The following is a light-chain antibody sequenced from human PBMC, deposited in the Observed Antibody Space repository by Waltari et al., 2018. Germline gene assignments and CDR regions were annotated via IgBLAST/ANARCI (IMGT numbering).Light chain of an antibody. J-gene: IGKJ3*01. V-gene: IGKV1-27*01. CDR3: QKYYRAPFT. CDR1: QDISNY. CDR2: AAS. Sequence: DIQMTQSPSSLSASVGDGVTITCRASQDISNYLAWYQQKPGKVPKLLISAASTLQSGVPSRFSGRGSGTDFTLTISSLQPEDVAIYYCQKYYRAPFTFGPGTKVHIK.